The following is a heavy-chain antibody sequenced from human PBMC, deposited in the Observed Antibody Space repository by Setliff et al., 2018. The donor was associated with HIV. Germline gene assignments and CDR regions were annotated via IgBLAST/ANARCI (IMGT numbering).Heavy chain of an antibody. CDR1: GGSFSGYY. CDR3: ARQKKYRATKTGDFDS. J-gene: IGHJ4*02. CDR2: IYYGGGT. D-gene: IGHD7-27*01. Sequence: LSLTCAVYGGSFSGYYWGWVRQSPGKGLDYIGTIYYGGGTYYNPSLESRVTISADTSKNQFSLKLTSVTAADTAVYYCARQKKYRATKTGDFDSWGQGTLVTVSS. V-gene: IGHV4-39*01.